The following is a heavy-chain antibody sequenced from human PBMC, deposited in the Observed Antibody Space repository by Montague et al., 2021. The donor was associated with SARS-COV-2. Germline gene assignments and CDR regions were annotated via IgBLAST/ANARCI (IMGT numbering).Heavy chain of an antibody. V-gene: IGHV4-34*01. CDR3: ARQYCGDTNCYRREYYFDQ. J-gene: IGHJ4*02. CDR1: GGSFGGYY. CDR2: INDSGST. D-gene: IGHD2-2*02. Sequence: SETLSLTCAVYGGSFGGYYWSWIRRPPGKGLEWIGEINDSGSTKYNPSLRSRFIMSVDRSKNQVSLKVNAVTAADTAVYFCARQYCGDTNCYRREYYFDQWGQGTLVIVSS.